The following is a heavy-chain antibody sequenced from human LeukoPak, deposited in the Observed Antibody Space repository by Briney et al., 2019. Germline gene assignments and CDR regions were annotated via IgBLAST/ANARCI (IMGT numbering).Heavy chain of an antibody. CDR2: IVPILGIA. V-gene: IGHV1-69*04. CDR1: GGTFSSYA. D-gene: IGHD6-13*01. J-gene: IGHJ6*02. Sequence: SVKASCKASGGTFSSYAISWVRQAPGQGLEWMGRIVPILGIANYAQKFQGRVTITADKSTSTAYMELSSLRSEDTAVYYCVMAAAGTGWVWGQGTTVTVSS. CDR3: VMAAAGTGWV.